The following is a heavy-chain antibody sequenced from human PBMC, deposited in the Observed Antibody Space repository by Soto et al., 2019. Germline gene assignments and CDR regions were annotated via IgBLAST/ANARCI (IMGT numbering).Heavy chain of an antibody. CDR2: ISGSGTAT. D-gene: IGHD3-22*01. CDR1: GFPFWTYS. Sequence: EVKLLESGGGLVQPGGSVRLSCAASGFPFWTYSMSWVRQAPRKGLEWVSCISGSGTATYYTDSVKGRFTVSRDNSKDTLFLQMNTLRVEDTAVYYCAKTRLYDNNDYHRDGFDVWGPGTVVTVSS. V-gene: IGHV3-23*01. CDR3: AKTRLYDNNDYHRDGFDV. J-gene: IGHJ3*01.